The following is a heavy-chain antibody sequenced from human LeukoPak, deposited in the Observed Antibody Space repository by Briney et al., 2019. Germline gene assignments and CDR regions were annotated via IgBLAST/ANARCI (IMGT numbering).Heavy chain of an antibody. Sequence: SETLSLTCTVSGGSISTYYWSWIRQPPGKGLEWIGYIYYSGSTNYSPSLQSRVTISVDTSRNQFSLRLISVTAADTAMYYCARSGTKTNGFDYWGQRTLVTVSS. CDR1: GGSISTYY. J-gene: IGHJ4*02. CDR3: ARSGTKTNGFDY. CDR2: IYYSGST. D-gene: IGHD2-8*01. V-gene: IGHV4-59*01.